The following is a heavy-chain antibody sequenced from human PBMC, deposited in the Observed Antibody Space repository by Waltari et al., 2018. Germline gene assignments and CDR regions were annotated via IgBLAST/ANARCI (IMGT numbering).Heavy chain of an antibody. CDR2: INHSGST. CDR3: ARRAAAGTLNY. D-gene: IGHD6-13*01. J-gene: IGHJ4*02. CDR1: GGSFSGYY. V-gene: IGHV4-34*01. Sequence: QVQLQQWGAGLLKPSETLSLTCAVYGGSFSGYYWSWIRQPPGKGLEWIGEINHSGSTNDNPSLKSRVTISVDTSKNQFSLKLSSVTAADTAVYYCARRAAAGTLNYWGQGTLVTVSS.